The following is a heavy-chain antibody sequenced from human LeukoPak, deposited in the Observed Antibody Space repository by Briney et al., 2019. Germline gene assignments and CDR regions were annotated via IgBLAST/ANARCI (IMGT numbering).Heavy chain of an antibody. CDR2: INHSGST. CDR3: VRGKYYYDSSGTNGDY. V-gene: IGHV4-34*01. D-gene: IGHD3-22*01. CDR1: GGSFSGYY. Sequence: SETLSLTCAVYGGSFSGYYWSWIRQPPGKGLEWIGEINHSGSTNYNPSLKSRVTISVDTSKNQFSPKLSSVTAADTAVYYCVRGKYYYDSSGTNGDYWGQGTLVAVSS. J-gene: IGHJ4*02.